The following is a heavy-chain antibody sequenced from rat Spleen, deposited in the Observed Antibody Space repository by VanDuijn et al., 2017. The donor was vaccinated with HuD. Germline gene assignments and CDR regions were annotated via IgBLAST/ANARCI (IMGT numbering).Heavy chain of an antibody. CDR1: GYSITSNY. Sequence: EVQLQESGPGLVKPSQSLSLTCSVTGYSITSNYWGWIRKFPGNKMEWIGHISYSGSTNYNPPLKSPISITRDTSKNQFFLQLTSVTTEDTATYYCARGIRAYVMDAWGQGASVTVSS. J-gene: IGHJ4*01. CDR3: ARGIRAYVMDA. V-gene: IGHV3-1*01. CDR2: ISYSGST.